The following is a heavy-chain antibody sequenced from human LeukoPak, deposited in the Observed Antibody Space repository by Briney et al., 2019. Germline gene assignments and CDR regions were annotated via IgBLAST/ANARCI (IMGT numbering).Heavy chain of an antibody. Sequence: GGSLRLSCAASTFTFSSYAMSWVRQAPGKGLEWVSAISAGAGSKYYADSVQGRFTISRDNSRNTLSLQMSGLRAEDTAVYFCARGAYGDYDYWGQGTLVTVSS. CDR2: ISAGAGSK. CDR1: TFTFSSYA. V-gene: IGHV3-23*01. D-gene: IGHD4-17*01. CDR3: ARGAYGDYDY. J-gene: IGHJ4*02.